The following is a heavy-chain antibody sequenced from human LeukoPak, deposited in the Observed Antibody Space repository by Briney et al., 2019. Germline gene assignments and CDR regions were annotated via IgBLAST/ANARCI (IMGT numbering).Heavy chain of an antibody. CDR1: GGTFSSYA. D-gene: IGHD2-2*01. CDR3: ARQDCSSTSCSHYYYYGMDV. J-gene: IGHJ6*02. CDR2: IIPIFGTA. Sequence: SVKVSCKASGGTFSSYAISLVRQAPGQGLEWMGGIIPIFGTANYALKFQGRVTITADESTSTAYMELSSLRSEDTAVYYCARQDCSSTSCSHYYYYGMDVWGQGTTVTVSS. V-gene: IGHV1-69*13.